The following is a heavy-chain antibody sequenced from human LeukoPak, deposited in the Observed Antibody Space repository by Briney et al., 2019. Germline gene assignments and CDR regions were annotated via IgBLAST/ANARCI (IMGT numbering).Heavy chain of an antibody. Sequence: GGPLRLSCAASGFTVSSNYMSWVRQAPGKGLEWVSLIYSGGTTYYADSVKGRFTISRDNSKNTLYLQMNSLRAEDTAVYYCARGVEDYGFDPWGQGTLVTVSS. CDR2: IYSGGTT. J-gene: IGHJ5*02. CDR3: ARGVEDYGFDP. V-gene: IGHV3-66*01. CDR1: GFTVSSNY. D-gene: IGHD4-17*01.